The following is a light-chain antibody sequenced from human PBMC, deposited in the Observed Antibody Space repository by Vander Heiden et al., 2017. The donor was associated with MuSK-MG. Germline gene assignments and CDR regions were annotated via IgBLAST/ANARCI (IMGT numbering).Light chain of an antibody. CDR3: QHEGSSPDT. CDR1: QSVHSNY. J-gene: IGKJ2*01. CDR2: GAS. Sequence: EIVLTQSPGTLSLSPGDRATLSCRATQSVHSNYLAWYQQKPGQAPRLLVYGASSKATGIPDRFSGSGSGTDFTLTISRLEPEDFAVYYCQHEGSSPDTFGQGTKMEIK. V-gene: IGKV3-20*01.